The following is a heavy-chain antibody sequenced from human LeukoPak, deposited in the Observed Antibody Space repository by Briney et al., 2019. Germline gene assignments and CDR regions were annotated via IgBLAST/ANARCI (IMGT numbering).Heavy chain of an antibody. CDR1: GFTFSVSA. V-gene: IGHV3-73*01. Sequence: GGSLRLSCAASGFTFSVSAMYWVRQASGKGLEWVGRIRNKANNYATAYAASLKGRFTISRDDSKNTAYLPMNSLETEDTAMYYCTYTSSSGVVYWGQGTLVTVSS. D-gene: IGHD6-6*01. CDR2: IRNKANNYAT. CDR3: TYTSSSGVVY. J-gene: IGHJ4*02.